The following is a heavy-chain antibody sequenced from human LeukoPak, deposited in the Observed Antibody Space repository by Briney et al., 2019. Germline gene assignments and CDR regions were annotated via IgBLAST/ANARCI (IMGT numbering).Heavy chain of an antibody. Sequence: GGSLRLSCAASGFTFSSYSMNWVRQAPGKGLEWVSYITSSTTIFYADSVKGRFTISRDNAKDSLYLQMSSLRDEDTAMYYCARDPLDYWGQGTLVTVSS. J-gene: IGHJ4*02. CDR1: GFTFSSYS. V-gene: IGHV3-48*02. CDR2: ITSSTTI. CDR3: ARDPLDY.